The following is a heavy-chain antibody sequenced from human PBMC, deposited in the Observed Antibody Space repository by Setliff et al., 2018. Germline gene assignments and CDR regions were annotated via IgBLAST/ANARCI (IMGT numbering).Heavy chain of an antibody. Sequence: GESLTISCAASGFTFSSYAMNWVRQAPGKGLEWVSVIYTGEDSTYYADSVKGRFTVSRDNTKNALFLQMNDLRADDTAIYYCAKSPVRFGIDVVIPSYFDSWGPGALVTVSS. J-gene: IGHJ4*02. CDR2: IYTGEDST. V-gene: IGHV3-23*03. CDR1: GFTFSSYA. CDR3: AKSPVRFGIDVVIPSYFDS. D-gene: IGHD3-16*02.